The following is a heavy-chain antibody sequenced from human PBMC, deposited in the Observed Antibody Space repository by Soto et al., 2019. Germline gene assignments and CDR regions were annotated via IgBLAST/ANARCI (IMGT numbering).Heavy chain of an antibody. CDR2: IDYSGNT. J-gene: IGHJ4*02. CDR3: AGGQFNILTGYYIDY. V-gene: IGHV4-59*12. D-gene: IGHD3-9*01. Sequence: QVHLQESGPGLVKPSETLSLTCTVSGGSIITYRWSWIRQPPGEGLEWIGSIDYSGNTNYNPSLKGRLTISADTSKNDFSLGLRSVTTADTAVYYCAGGQFNILTGYYIDYWGQGTLVTVSS. CDR1: GGSIITYR.